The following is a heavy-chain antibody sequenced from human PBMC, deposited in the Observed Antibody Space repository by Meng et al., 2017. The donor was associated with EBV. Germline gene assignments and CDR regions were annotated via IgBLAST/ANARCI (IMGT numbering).Heavy chain of an antibody. CDR1: GGSVNNESYY. CDR3: ARGDYTNYPRWFDP. D-gene: IGHD4-11*01. V-gene: IGHV4-61*01. CDR2: IYYTGST. Sequence: QVQLQESGPGLVKPSXXXXXXGXVSGGSVNNESYYWGWIRQPPGKGLEYIGYIYYTGSTNYNSSLKSRVTISLDKSKNQLSLKLTSLTAADTAIYYCARGDYTNYPRWFDPWGQGTLVTVSS. J-gene: IGHJ5*02.